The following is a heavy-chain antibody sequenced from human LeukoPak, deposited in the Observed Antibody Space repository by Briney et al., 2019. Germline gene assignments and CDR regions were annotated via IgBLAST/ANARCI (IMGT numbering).Heavy chain of an antibody. D-gene: IGHD6-6*01. CDR1: GGSVNSGSYF. J-gene: IGHJ4*02. V-gene: IGHV4-31*03. CDR3: ARTYSSSAPYFDY. CDR2: IYYSGST. Sequence: PSETLSLTCTVSGGSVNSGSYFWTWIRQPPGTGLEWIGYIYYSGSTYYNPSLKSRVTISVDTSKNQFSLKLSSVTAADTAVYYCARTYSSSAPYFDYWGQGTLVTVSS.